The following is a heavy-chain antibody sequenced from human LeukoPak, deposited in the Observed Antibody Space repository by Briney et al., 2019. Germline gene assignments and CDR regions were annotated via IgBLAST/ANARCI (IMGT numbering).Heavy chain of an antibody. V-gene: IGHV1-18*01. Sequence: ASVKVSCKASGNTFTSYGISWVRQAPGQGLEWMGWISTYSGYTNFAQNFQGRVTMTTDTSTSTAYMELRSLRSDDTAVYYCARANGDYPDWGQGTLVTVSS. CDR2: ISTYSGYT. CDR3: ARANGDYPD. CDR1: GNTFTSYG. J-gene: IGHJ4*02. D-gene: IGHD4-17*01.